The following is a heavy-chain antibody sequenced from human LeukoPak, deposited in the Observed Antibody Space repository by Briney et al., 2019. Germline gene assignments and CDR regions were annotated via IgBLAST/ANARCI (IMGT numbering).Heavy chain of an antibody. CDR1: GGSISSYY. Sequence: SETLSLTCTVSGGSISSYYWSWIRQPAGKELEWLGRIYSSGSTNYNASLKSRLTMSVDTSKNQFSLRLTSMTAADTAAYYCARGSAAVAGRGFDYWGQGTLVTVSS. CDR2: IYSSGST. J-gene: IGHJ4*02. D-gene: IGHD6-19*01. CDR3: ARGSAAVAGRGFDY. V-gene: IGHV4-4*07.